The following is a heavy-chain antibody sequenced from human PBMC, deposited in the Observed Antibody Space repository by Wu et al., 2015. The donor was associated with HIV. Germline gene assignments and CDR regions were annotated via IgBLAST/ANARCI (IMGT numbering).Heavy chain of an antibody. Sequence: QVQLVQSGAEVKKPGSSVKVSCKASGGTFSAYAISWVRQDPGQGLEWMGRIIPSFDITDSAQKFQDRVTITADESSGIAYMELSNLRSEDTAVYYCARGATAYYYYMDVWGKGTTVTVSS. V-gene: IGHV1-69*13. J-gene: IGHJ6*03. CDR1: GGTFSAYA. CDR3: ARGATAYYYYMDV. CDR2: IIPSFDIT.